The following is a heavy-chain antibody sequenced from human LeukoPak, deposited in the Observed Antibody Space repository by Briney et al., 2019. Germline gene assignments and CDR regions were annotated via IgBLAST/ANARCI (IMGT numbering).Heavy chain of an antibody. CDR1: GGSISSYY. V-gene: IGHV4-4*07. CDR2: IYTSGST. D-gene: IGHD5-18*01. Sequence: PSETLSLTCTVSGGSISSYYWSWIRQPAGKGLEWIGRIYTSGSTNYHPSLKSRVTMSVDTSKNQFSLKLSSVTAADTAVYYCAREGRGYSYAYYYYYGMDVWGQGTTVTVSS. CDR3: AREGRGYSYAYYYYYGMDV. J-gene: IGHJ6*02.